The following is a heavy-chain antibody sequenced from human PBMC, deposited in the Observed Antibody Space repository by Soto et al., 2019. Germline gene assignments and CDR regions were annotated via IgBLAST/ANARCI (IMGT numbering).Heavy chain of an antibody. CDR2: IGTAGDT. CDR3: ARISPNGGSLDY. D-gene: IGHD7-27*01. CDR1: GFTFSSYD. V-gene: IGHV3-13*01. Sequence: GGSLRLSCAASGFTFSSYDMHWVRQATGKGLEWVSAIGTAGDTYYPGSVKGRFTISRENAKNSLYLQMNSLRAGDTAVYYCARISPNGGSLDYWGQGTLVTVSS. J-gene: IGHJ4*02.